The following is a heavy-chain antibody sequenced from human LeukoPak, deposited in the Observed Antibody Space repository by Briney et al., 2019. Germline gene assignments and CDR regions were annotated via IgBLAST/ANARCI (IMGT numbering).Heavy chain of an antibody. CDR3: VKEYHSRGFGAYFDY. V-gene: IGHV3-30*18. J-gene: IGHJ4*02. CDR1: KFTFSHYG. D-gene: IGHD3-3*01. Sequence: GGSLRLSCTASKFTFSHYGMQWVRQAPGKGLEWVAVIPSDGSIKVYADSVKGRFTLSRDNSINTVDLQMNSLRAEDTAVYYCVKEYHSRGFGAYFDYWGQGTLVTVSS. CDR2: IPSDGSIK.